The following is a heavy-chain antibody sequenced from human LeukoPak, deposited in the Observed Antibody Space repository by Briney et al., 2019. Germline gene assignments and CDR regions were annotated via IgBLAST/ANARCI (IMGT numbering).Heavy chain of an antibody. J-gene: IGHJ4*02. CDR1: GFTFSSYS. CDR2: ISSSSSYI. CDR3: ATHFDLAPTDY. Sequence: GGSLRLSCAASGFTFSSYSMNWVRQAPGKGLEWVSSISSSSSYIYYADSVKGRFTISRDNAKNSPYLQMNSLRAEDTAVYYCATHFDLAPTDYWGQGTLVTVSS. V-gene: IGHV3-21*01. D-gene: IGHD3-9*01.